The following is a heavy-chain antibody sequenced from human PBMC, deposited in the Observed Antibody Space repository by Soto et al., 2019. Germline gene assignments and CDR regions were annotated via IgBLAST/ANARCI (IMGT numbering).Heavy chain of an antibody. CDR1: GYTFSSYG. CDR2: ISAYNGNT. J-gene: IGHJ4*02. Sequence: ASVKVSCKASGYTFSSYGITCVRKASGQGLEWMGGISAYNGNTKYAQKLPVRLTMTTDTSTSTAYMELRSLRCDKTAVYDCARGYTKSTVTPIRYGGRGTIVTVPS. D-gene: IGHD4-17*01. CDR3: ARGYTKSTVTPIRY. V-gene: IGHV1-18*01.